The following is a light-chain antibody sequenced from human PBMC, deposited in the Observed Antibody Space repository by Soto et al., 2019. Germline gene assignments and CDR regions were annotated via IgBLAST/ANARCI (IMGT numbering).Light chain of an antibody. CDR2: DAS. CDR3: QQYNNWPLT. V-gene: IGKV3-15*01. Sequence: EIVMTQSPATLSVSPGERATLSCRASQSVSSNLAGYQQKPGQTPRLLIYDASSRATGIPARFSGSGSGTDFTLTISSLQSEDFAVYYCQQYNNWPLTFGGGTNVEIK. J-gene: IGKJ4*01. CDR1: QSVSSN.